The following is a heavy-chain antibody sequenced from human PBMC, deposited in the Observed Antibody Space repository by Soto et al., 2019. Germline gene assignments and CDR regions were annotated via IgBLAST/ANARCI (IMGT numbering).Heavy chain of an antibody. D-gene: IGHD3-3*01. J-gene: IGHJ6*02. Sequence: PGGSLRLSCAASGLTFSSYGMHWVRQAPGKGLEWVAVISYDGSNKYYADSVKGRFTISRDNSKNTLYLQMNSLRAEDTAVYYCAKDAHLEYYDFWSGTYGMDVWGQGTTVTVS. CDR2: ISYDGSNK. CDR3: AKDAHLEYYDFWSGTYGMDV. CDR1: GLTFSSYG. V-gene: IGHV3-30*18.